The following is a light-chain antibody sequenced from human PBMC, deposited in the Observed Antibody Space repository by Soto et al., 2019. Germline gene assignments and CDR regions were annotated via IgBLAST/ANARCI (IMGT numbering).Light chain of an antibody. CDR3: SSYTSSSTLV. CDR1: SSDVGRYNL. Sequence: QSALTQPASVSGSPGQSITISCTGTSSDVGRYNLVSWYQQHPGKAPKLMISEVSNRPSGVSNRFSGSKSGNTASLTISGLQAEDEADYYCSSYTSSSTLVFGTGTKLTV. CDR2: EVS. J-gene: IGLJ1*01. V-gene: IGLV2-14*02.